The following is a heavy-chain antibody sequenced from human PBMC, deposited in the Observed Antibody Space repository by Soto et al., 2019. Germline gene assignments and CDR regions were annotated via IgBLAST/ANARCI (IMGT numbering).Heavy chain of an antibody. J-gene: IGHJ6*02. D-gene: IGHD1-26*01. Sequence: EVELLESGGGLVQPGGSLRRSCAASGFTFSDYAMSWVRQAPGKGLEWVSDISGVGGSTYYADSVKGRFTISRDNSKNTLYLEMNSVRVEDTAVYYCAKEGIVAARRGLDVWGQGTTVTVSS. CDR2: ISGVGGST. V-gene: IGHV3-23*01. CDR3: AKEGIVAARRGLDV. CDR1: GFTFSDYA.